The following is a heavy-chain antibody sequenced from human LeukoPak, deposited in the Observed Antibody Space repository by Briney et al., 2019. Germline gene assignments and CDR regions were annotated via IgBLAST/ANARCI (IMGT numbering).Heavy chain of an antibody. D-gene: IGHD1-26*01. J-gene: IGHJ4*02. V-gene: IGHV1-46*01. CDR1: GYTFTSSH. Sequence: ASVRVSCKTSGYTFTSSHAHWVRQAPGQGLEWMGLVNCGDGYTNYAQKLQGRVNVTADTSTSTLYMDLTSLTTEDTAIYYCARDRGGSYSIVYWGQGTLVTVSS. CDR2: VNCGDGYT. CDR3: ARDRGGSYSIVY.